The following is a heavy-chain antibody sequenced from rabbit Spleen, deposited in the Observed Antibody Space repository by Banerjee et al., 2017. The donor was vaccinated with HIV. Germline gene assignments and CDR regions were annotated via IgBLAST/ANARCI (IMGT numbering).Heavy chain of an antibody. CDR2: IDSGSSGFT. J-gene: IGHJ6*01. D-gene: IGHD7-1*01. CDR1: GFSFSNGYV. V-gene: IGHV1S45*01. Sequence: QEQLEESGGDLVKPEGSLTLTCKASGFSFSNGYVMCWVRQAPGKGLEWIACIDSGSSGFTYFASWAKGRFTISKTSSTTVTLQMTSLTAADTATYFCARDTGTSFSTYGMDLWGPGTLVTVS. CDR3: ARDTGTSFSTYGMDL.